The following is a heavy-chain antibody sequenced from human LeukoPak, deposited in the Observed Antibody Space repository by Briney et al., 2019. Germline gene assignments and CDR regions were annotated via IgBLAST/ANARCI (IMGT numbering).Heavy chain of an antibody. CDR2: INNDGSST. D-gene: IGHD2-15*01. Sequence: PGGSLRLSCAASGFTFSSYWMHWIRQAPEKGLVWVSHINNDGSSTNYADSVKGRFTISRDNAKNTLYLQMNSLRTEDTAVYYCACYGIAPPHWGQGALVTVSS. J-gene: IGHJ4*02. V-gene: IGHV3-74*01. CDR3: ACYGIAPPH. CDR1: GFTFSSYW.